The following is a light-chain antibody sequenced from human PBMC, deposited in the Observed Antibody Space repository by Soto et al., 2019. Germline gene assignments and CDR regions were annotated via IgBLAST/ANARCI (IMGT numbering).Light chain of an antibody. V-gene: IGLV2-14*01. CDR2: DVD. Sequence: QSALTQPASVSGSPGQSITISCNGTIGDIGVYRYVSWYRQDSGEAPKLIIYDVDYRPSWLSDRFFGSKSGNTASLTISGLQAEDEAEYFCSSYSNGPTPVLFGGGTKLTVL. CDR1: IGDIGVYRY. J-gene: IGLJ2*01. CDR3: SSYSNGPTPVL.